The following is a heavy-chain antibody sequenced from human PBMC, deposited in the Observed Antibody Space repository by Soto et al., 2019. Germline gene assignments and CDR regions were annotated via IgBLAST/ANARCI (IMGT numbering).Heavy chain of an antibody. CDR3: AKRRGAGGHFDY. CDR1: GFTFTSYA. V-gene: IGHV3-23*01. D-gene: IGHD2-15*01. Sequence: GGSLRLSCAASGFTFTSYAMGWVRQAPGKGLEWVSVISSGGSTYYADSVRGRFTISRDNSKDTLSLQMNSLRAEDTAVYYCAKRRGAGGHFDYWGQGALVTISS. CDR2: ISSGGST. J-gene: IGHJ4*02.